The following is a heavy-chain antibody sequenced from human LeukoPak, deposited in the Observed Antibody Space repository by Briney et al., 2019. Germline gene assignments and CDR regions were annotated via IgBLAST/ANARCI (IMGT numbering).Heavy chain of an antibody. Sequence: SETLSLTCAVSGYSISSGYYWGWIRQPPGKGLEWIGSIYHSESTYYNPPLKSRVTISVDTSKNQFSLKLSSVTAADTAVYYCARHFVQLERRAHYYMDVWGKGTTVTVSS. V-gene: IGHV4-38-2*01. CDR2: IYHSEST. D-gene: IGHD1-1*01. CDR1: GYSISSGYY. J-gene: IGHJ6*03. CDR3: ARHFVQLERRAHYYMDV.